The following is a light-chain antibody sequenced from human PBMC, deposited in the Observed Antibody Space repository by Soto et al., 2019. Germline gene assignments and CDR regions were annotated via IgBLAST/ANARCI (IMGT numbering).Light chain of an antibody. V-gene: IGLV2-14*01. CDR1: SSDVGGYNY. J-gene: IGLJ1*01. CDR2: DVS. CDR3: SSYTSSSTYV. Sequence: SALTQAASVSGSPGQAIHFAYTGNSSDVGGYNYVSWYQQYPGKAPRLVISDVSNRPSGVSNRFSGSKSGNSASLTISGLQAEDEADYYCSSYTSSSTYVFGTGTKVTVL.